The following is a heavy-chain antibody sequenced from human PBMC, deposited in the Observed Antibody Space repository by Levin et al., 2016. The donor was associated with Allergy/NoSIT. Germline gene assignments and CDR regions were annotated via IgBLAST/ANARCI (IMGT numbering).Heavy chain of an antibody. J-gene: IGHJ5*02. CDR2: INHSGST. Sequence: SETLSLTCAVYGGSFSGYYWSWIRQPPGKGLEWIGEINHSGSTKYKPSLRSRVTISVEASKNQFSLRLYSVTAADTAVYYCARGFPFGSGRFDPWGQGTLVTVSS. D-gene: IGHD3-10*01. CDR3: ARGFPFGSGRFDP. CDR1: GGSFSGYY. V-gene: IGHV4-34*01.